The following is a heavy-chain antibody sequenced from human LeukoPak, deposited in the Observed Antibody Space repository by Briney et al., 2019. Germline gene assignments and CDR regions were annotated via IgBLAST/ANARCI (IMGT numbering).Heavy chain of an antibody. CDR1: GFTFSYYA. Sequence: GGSLRLSCAASGFTFSYYAIHWVRQAPGKGLEWVAVISYDGSNKYYADSVKGRFTISRDNSKNTLYLQMNSLRAEDTAVCSCARETDSPHYYFYGLDVWGQGTTVTVSS. CDR3: ARETDSPHYYFYGLDV. D-gene: IGHD3-22*01. J-gene: IGHJ6*02. CDR2: ISYDGSNK. V-gene: IGHV3-30-3*01.